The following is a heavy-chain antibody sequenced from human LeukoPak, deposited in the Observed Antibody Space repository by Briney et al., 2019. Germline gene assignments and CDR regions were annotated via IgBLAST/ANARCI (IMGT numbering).Heavy chain of an antibody. CDR1: GYTFTDYY. CDR3: ARVASGWTYYFDY. CDR2: INANNGGT. D-gene: IGHD6-19*01. J-gene: IGHJ4*02. V-gene: IGHV1-2*02. Sequence: ASVKVSCKASGYTFTDYYMHWVRQAPGRGPESMGWINANNGGTIYAQRFQGRVTLTRDTSISTAYMELSRLTSDDTAVYYCARVASGWTYYFDYWGQGTLVTVSS.